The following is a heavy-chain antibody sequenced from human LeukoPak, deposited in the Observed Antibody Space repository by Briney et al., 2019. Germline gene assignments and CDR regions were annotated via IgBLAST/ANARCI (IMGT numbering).Heavy chain of an antibody. D-gene: IGHD3-10*01. CDR2: INWNGGST. CDR1: GFTFDDYG. Sequence: GGSLRLSCAASGFTFDDYGMSWVRQAPGKGLEWVSGINWNGGSTGYADSVKGRFTISRDNSKNTLHLQMNSLRAEDTAVYYCARDQVLLWFGELSGTHYYYYYMDVWGKGTTVTVSS. CDR3: ARDQVLLWFGELSGTHYYYYYMDV. V-gene: IGHV3-20*04. J-gene: IGHJ6*03.